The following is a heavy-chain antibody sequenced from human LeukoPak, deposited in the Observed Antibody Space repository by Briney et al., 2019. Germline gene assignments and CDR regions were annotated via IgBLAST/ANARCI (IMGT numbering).Heavy chain of an antibody. Sequence: SETLSHTCTVSGGSISSYYWSWIRQPPGKGPEWIGYIYYSGSTNYNPSLKSRVTISVDTSKNQFSLKLSSVTAADTAVYYCARGYGDYTFDYWGQGTLVTVSS. V-gene: IGHV4-59*01. CDR2: IYYSGST. CDR1: GGSISSYY. J-gene: IGHJ4*02. CDR3: ARGYGDYTFDY. D-gene: IGHD4-17*01.